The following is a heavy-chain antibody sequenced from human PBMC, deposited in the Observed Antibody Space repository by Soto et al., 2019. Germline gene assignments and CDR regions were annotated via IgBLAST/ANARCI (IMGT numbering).Heavy chain of an antibody. CDR1: GYTFTSYD. Sequence: ASVKVSCKASGYTFTSYDINWVRQATGQGIEWMGWINPYSGNTGYAQKFQGRVTMTRNTSISTAYMELSSLRSEDTAVYYCARRYYDFWIGYYTYYYYYYMDVWGKGTTVTVS. V-gene: IGHV1-8*01. CDR3: ARRYYDFWIGYYTYYYYYYMDV. CDR2: INPYSGNT. D-gene: IGHD3-3*01. J-gene: IGHJ6*03.